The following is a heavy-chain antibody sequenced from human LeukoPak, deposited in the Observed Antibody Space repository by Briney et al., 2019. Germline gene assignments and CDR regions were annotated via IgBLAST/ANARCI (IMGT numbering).Heavy chain of an antibody. D-gene: IGHD3-10*01. CDR3: ASEGAYYGSGSRFDY. CDR1: GGSIGIYY. CDR2: IYTSGST. V-gene: IGHV4-4*07. J-gene: IGHJ4*02. Sequence: SETLSLTCTVSGGSIGIYYWSWIRQPAGKGLEWIGRIYTSGSTNYNPSLKSRVTMSVDTSKNQFSLKLSSVTAADTAVYYCASEGAYYGSGSRFDYWGQGTLVTVSS.